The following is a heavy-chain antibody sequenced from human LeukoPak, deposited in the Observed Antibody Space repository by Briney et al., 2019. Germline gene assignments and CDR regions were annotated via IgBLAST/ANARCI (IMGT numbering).Heavy chain of an antibody. J-gene: IGHJ6*03. V-gene: IGHV4-59*12. CDR1: GGSISSYY. CDR2: IYYSGST. Sequence: SETLSLTCTVSGGSISSYYWSWIRQPPGKGLEWIGYIYYSGSTNYNPSLKSRVTISVDTSKNQFSLQLNSVTPEDTAVYYCARGGWVIDGSYYCYYMDVWGKGTTVTVSS. D-gene: IGHD3-10*01. CDR3: ARGGWVIDGSYYCYYMDV.